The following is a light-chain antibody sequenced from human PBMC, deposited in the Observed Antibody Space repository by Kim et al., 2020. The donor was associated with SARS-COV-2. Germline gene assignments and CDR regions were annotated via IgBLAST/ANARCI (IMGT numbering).Light chain of an antibody. Sequence: IQMTQSPSSLAASVGDRVTIACRASQSIGTRLNWYQQRPGKAPKLLIYAASTLQGGVPSRFSGTGSGTDFALTISSLQPEDFATYYCQQSYTTPWLTFGEGTKVDIK. V-gene: IGKV1-39*01. CDR3: QQSYTTPWLT. J-gene: IGKJ4*01. CDR1: QSIGTR. CDR2: AAS.